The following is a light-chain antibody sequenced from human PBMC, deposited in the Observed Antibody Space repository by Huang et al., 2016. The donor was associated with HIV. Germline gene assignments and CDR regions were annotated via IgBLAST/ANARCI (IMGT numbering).Light chain of an antibody. CDR2: SAS. CDR1: QSVLYSSNNKNY. Sequence: DIVMTQSPDSLAVSLGERATINCKSSQSVLYSSNNKNYLAWYQQKPGQPPTLLIYSASTRESGVPYRFSGSGSGTDFTLTISSLQAEDVAVYYCQQYYSNPRTFGQGTKVEIK. J-gene: IGKJ1*01. V-gene: IGKV4-1*01. CDR3: QQYYSNPRT.